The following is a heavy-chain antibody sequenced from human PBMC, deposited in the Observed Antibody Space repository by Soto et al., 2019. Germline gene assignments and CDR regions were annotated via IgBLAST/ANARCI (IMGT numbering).Heavy chain of an antibody. CDR3: AREGDITIFGVVIDNWFDP. D-gene: IGHD3-3*01. Sequence: NPSETLSLTCTVSGGSISSYYWSWIRQPAGKGLEWIGRIYTSGSTNYNPSLKSRVTMSVDTSKNQFSLKLSSVTAADTAVYYCAREGDITIFGVVIDNWFDPWGQGTLVTVSS. J-gene: IGHJ5*02. CDR2: IYTSGST. CDR1: GGSISSYY. V-gene: IGHV4-4*07.